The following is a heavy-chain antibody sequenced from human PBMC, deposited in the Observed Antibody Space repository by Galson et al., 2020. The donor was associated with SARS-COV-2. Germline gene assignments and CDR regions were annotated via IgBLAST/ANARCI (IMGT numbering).Heavy chain of an antibody. CDR2: ISSRGGST. CDR1: GFPFSSYA. Sequence: GESLKISYAASGFPFSSYAMSWIRQAPAKGLEWVSAISSRGGSTHYGESVKRRFTISRDNSKNTVHLQMNSLSAEDTAIYYCAKGRPGRFLGWACPGDYWGQGTLVTV. D-gene: IGHD3-3*01. J-gene: IGHJ4*02. V-gene: IGHV3-23*01. CDR3: AKGRPGRFLGWACPGDY.